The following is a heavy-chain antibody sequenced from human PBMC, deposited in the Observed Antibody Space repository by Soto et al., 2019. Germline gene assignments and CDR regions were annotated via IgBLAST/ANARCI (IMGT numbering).Heavy chain of an antibody. Sequence: SETLSLTCAVYGGSFSGYYWSWIRQPPGKGLEWIGEINHSGSTNYNPSLKSRVTISVDTSKNQFSLKLSSVTAADTAVYYCARDSFPATYYDFWSGYPIWGQGTMVTVSS. D-gene: IGHD3-3*01. CDR1: GGSFSGYY. CDR3: ARDSFPATYYDFWSGYPI. J-gene: IGHJ3*02. V-gene: IGHV4-34*01. CDR2: INHSGST.